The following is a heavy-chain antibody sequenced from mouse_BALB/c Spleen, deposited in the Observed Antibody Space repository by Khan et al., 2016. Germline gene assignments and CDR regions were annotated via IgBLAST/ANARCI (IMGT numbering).Heavy chain of an antibody. V-gene: IGHV5-4*02. CDR3: AGDLNWYFDD. Sequence: EVELVESGGGLVKPGGSLKLSCAASGFTFSDYYMYWVRQTPEKRLEWVATISDGGSYTYYPDSVKGRFTISRDNAKNNLYLQMSSLKSEDTAMYYCAGDLNWYFDDWGAGTTVTVSS. CDR2: ISDGGSYT. J-gene: IGHJ1*01. CDR1: GFTFSDYY.